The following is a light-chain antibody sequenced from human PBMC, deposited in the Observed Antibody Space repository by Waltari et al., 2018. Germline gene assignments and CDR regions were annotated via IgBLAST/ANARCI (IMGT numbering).Light chain of an antibody. J-gene: IGLJ2*01. CDR1: ELGSKY. Sequence: SYEVTQPPSVSVSPGQTASFTCSGDELGSKYTSWYQQRPGQSPVVVIYQNTKRPSGTPQRFAGSNSGNTATLTISGTQAMDEADYYCQAWDSTIAVFGGGTKLTVL. CDR3: QAWDSTIAV. V-gene: IGLV3-1*01. CDR2: QNT.